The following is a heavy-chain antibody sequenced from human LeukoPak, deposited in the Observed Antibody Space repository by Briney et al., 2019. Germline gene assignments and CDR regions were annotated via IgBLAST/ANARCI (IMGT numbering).Heavy chain of an antibody. CDR3: ANYAHYDKDDY. D-gene: IGHD3-22*01. J-gene: IGHJ4*02. V-gene: IGHV3-23*01. CDR1: GFTFSSYA. CDR2: ISGSGGST. Sequence: GGSLRLSCAASGFTFSSYAMRWGRQAPGKGLEWVSAISGSGGSTYYADSVKGRFTISRDNSKNTLYLQRNSRRAEDTAVFYCANYAHYDKDDYWGQGTLVTVSS.